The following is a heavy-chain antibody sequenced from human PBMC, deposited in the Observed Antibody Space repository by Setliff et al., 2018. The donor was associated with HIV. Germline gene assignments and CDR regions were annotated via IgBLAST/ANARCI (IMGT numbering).Heavy chain of an antibody. CDR3: TRGGTYYDY. Sequence: GGSLRLSCAASGFTFSDYGMNWVRQAPGKGLEWVSSIGGTSDYKNYAGSVRCRFTSSRDNAESSLFLQMNSLRAEDTAVYYCTRGGTYYDYWGQGTLVTVSS. CDR1: GFTFSDYG. J-gene: IGHJ4*02. D-gene: IGHD1-26*01. CDR2: IGGTSDYK. V-gene: IGHV3-21*01.